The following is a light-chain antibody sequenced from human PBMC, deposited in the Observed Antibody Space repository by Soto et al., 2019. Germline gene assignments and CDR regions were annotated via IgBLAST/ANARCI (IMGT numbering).Light chain of an antibody. CDR3: SSFTISYFYV. V-gene: IGLV2-14*01. CDR2: GVT. J-gene: IGLJ1*01. Sequence: QSVLTQPASVSGSPGQPITISCTGSGSDIGAYNYVSWYQQHPGKAPKLLIHGVTRRPSGVSSRFSASKSAYTASLTISGLQAEDEANYYCSSFTISYFYVFGPGTRSPS. CDR1: GSDIGAYNY.